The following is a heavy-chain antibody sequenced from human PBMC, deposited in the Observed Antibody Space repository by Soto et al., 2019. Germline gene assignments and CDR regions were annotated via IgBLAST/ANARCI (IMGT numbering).Heavy chain of an antibody. V-gene: IGHV1-18*01. CDR2: ISAYNGNT. J-gene: IGHJ3*02. CDR1: GYTFTSYG. Sequence: ASVKVSCKASGYTFTSYGISWVRQAPGQGLEWMGWISAYNGNTNYAQKLQGRVTMTTDTSTSTAYMELRSLRSDDTAVYYCARDRGRSGIAVAGTIQRGAFDIWGQGTMVNVSS. D-gene: IGHD6-19*01. CDR3: ARDRGRSGIAVAGTIQRGAFDI.